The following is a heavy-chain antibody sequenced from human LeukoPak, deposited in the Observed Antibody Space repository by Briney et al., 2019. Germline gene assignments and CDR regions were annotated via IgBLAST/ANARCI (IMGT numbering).Heavy chain of an antibody. V-gene: IGHV4-38-2*02. CDR1: GYSISSGNY. CDR3: AKGYCRGNNCYDDRGAFDY. J-gene: IGHJ4*02. Sequence: SETLSLTCSVSGYSISSGNYWGWIRLPPGKGLQWIGSIYHSGSTYYNPSLKSRVTISVDTSKNQFSLKLSSVTAADTAVYYCAKGYCRGNNCYDDRGAFDYWGQGTLVTVSS. D-gene: IGHD2-15*01. CDR2: IYHSGST.